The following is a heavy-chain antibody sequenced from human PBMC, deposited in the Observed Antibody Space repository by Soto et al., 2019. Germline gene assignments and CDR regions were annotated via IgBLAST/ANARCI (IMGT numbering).Heavy chain of an antibody. CDR1: GGSVSSSNW. D-gene: IGHD2-21*02. CDR3: ARVPGVVVSADDAFDI. V-gene: IGHV4-4*02. CDR2: IYHSGSA. Sequence: QVQLQESGPGLVKPSGTLSLTCAVSGGSVSSSNWWSWVRQSPGKVLDWMGEIYHSGSAHYNPSLKRRATISLDKSKNQFSLRLTSVTAADTAVYYCARVPGVVVSADDAFDIWGPGTRVIVSS. J-gene: IGHJ3*02.